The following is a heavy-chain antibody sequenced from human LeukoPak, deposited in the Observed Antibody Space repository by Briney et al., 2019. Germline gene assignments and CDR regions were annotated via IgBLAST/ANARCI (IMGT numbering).Heavy chain of an antibody. V-gene: IGHV4-4*02. CDR1: GGSISSSNW. J-gene: IGHJ4*02. CDR3: ASGRGYSYGRFDY. Sequence: SGTLSLTCAVSGGSISSSNWWSWVRQPPGKGLGWIGEIYHSGSTNYNPSLKSRVTISVDKSKNQFSLKLSSVTAADTAVYYCASGRGYSYGRFDYWGQGTLVTVSS. D-gene: IGHD5-18*01. CDR2: IYHSGST.